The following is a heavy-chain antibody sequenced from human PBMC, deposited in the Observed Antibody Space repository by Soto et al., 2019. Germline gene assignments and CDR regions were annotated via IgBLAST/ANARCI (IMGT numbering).Heavy chain of an antibody. Sequence: LGESLKISCQGSGYSFTNYWVGWVRQIPGRGLEWMGIIHPGDSDTRYSPFFQGQVTISADKSISTAYLQWSSLKASDTAMYYCARHHRYSSTWFEGWFDPWGQGTLVTVSS. J-gene: IGHJ5*02. D-gene: IGHD6-13*01. CDR3: ARHHRYSSTWFEGWFDP. CDR2: IHPGDSDT. V-gene: IGHV5-51*01. CDR1: GYSFTNYW.